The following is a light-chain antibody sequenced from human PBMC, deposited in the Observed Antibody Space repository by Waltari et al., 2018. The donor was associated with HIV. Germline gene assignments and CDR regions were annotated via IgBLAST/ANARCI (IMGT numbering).Light chain of an antibody. J-gene: IGLJ2*01. V-gene: IGLV1-44*01. CDR3: ASWDDSLNGVI. Sequence: QSVLTQPPSASGTPGQRVTISCSGSSSHIGSRPVNWYQQLAGSAPTLLIYRSDLRPSGVPDRFSGSKSATSASLAISGLQSEDEATYYRASWDDSLNGVIFGGGTELTVL. CDR1: SSHIGSRP. CDR2: RSD.